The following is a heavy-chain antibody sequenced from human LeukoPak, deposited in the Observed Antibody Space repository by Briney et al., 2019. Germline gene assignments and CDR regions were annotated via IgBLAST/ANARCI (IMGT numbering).Heavy chain of an antibody. Sequence: PSETLSLTCAVYGGSFSGYYWNWIRQPPGKGLEWIGEINHSGSTNYNPSLKSRVTISLDKSKNQFSLNLTSVTAADTAVYYCARDGVAAAGGDYYYGLDVWGQGTTVTVSS. D-gene: IGHD6-13*01. V-gene: IGHV4-34*01. CDR3: ARDGVAAAGGDYYYGLDV. CDR2: INHSGST. CDR1: GGSFSGYY. J-gene: IGHJ6*02.